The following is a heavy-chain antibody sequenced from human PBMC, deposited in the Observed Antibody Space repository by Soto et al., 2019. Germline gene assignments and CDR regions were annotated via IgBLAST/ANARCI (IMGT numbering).Heavy chain of an antibody. V-gene: IGHV3-11*04. D-gene: IGHD2-2*01. CDR2: ISSRGTTM. CDR3: ASAAPSNEYCSSTSCYLNWFDP. CDR1: GFTFSDFY. Sequence: QVQLVESGGGLVKPGGSLRLSCAASGFTFSDFYMSWIRQAPGKGLEWVSYISSRGTTMYYADSVKGRFTISRDNAKNSLYLQMNSLRAEDTAVYYCASAAPSNEYCSSTSCYLNWFDPWGQGTLVTVSS. J-gene: IGHJ5*02.